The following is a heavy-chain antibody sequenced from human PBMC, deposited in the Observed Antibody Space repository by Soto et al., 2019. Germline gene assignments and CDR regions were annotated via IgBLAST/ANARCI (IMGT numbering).Heavy chain of an antibody. CDR3: AMRGFTGTPLDY. CDR2: IYHSGST. V-gene: IGHV4-4*02. CDR1: SGSISSSNW. J-gene: IGHJ4*02. Sequence: SETLSLTCAVSSGSISSSNWWSWVRQPPGKGLEWIGEIYHSGSTNYNPSLKSRVTISVDKSKNQFSLKLSSVTAADTAVYYCAMRGFTGTPLDYWGQGTLVTVSS. D-gene: IGHD1-1*01.